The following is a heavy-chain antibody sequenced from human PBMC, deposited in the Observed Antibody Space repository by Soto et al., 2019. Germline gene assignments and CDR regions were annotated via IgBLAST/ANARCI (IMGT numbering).Heavy chain of an antibody. CDR1: GASISSSRSY. V-gene: IGHV4-39*01. CDR2: FYYTGGT. J-gene: IGHJ4*02. D-gene: IGHD3-3*01. CDR3: ASPRQGNYDLLSGYYALAY. Sequence: KPSETLSLTCTVSGASISSSRSYWGWVRQPPGKGLEWIVSFYYTGGTYSTYYNPSLKSRVTISVDTSKSQFSLNLRSVTAADTAVYYCASPRQGNYDLLSGYYALAYWGQGTLVTVSS.